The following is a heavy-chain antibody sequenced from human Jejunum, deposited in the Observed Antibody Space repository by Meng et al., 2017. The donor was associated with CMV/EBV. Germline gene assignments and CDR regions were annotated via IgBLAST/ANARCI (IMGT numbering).Heavy chain of an antibody. CDR3: VGNRGRSDLNY. V-gene: IGHV2-70D*14. D-gene: IGHD3-16*02. CDR1: WFSLTTTGMR. J-gene: IGHJ4*02. CDR2: IDWDDEK. Sequence: FSWFSLTTTGMRVSWLRQSPGKALEWLARIDWDDEKFYRTSLKTRLTISTDTSKNQVVLTMTNMDPVDTATYYCVGNRGRSDLNYWGQGTRVTVSS.